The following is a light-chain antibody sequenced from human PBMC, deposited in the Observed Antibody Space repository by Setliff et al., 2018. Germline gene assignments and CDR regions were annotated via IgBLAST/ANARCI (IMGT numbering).Light chain of an antibody. CDR2: EVT. J-gene: IGLJ2*01. CDR3: LSYTSKTTHAL. V-gene: IGLV2-14*03. CDR1: SSDVGAYDL. Sequence: QSVLTQPASVSGSPGQSITISCSGTSSDVGAYDLVSWYKQHPGKAPKLMIYEVTKRPSGVSDRFSGSKSGNTASLTISGLQAEDEADYYCLSYTSKTTHALFAGGTKVTVL.